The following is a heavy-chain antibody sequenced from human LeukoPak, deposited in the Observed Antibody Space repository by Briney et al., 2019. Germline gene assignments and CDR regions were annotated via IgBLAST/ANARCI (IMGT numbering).Heavy chain of an antibody. Sequence: GESLKISCKGSGYSFTSYWIGWVRQMPGKGLEWMGIIYPGDSDTRYSPSFQGQVTISADKSISTAYLQWSSLKASDTAMYYCAIIPANIVVVPAAIGWFDPWGQGTLVTVSS. CDR1: GYSFTSYW. V-gene: IGHV5-51*01. D-gene: IGHD2-2*02. CDR2: IYPGDSDT. J-gene: IGHJ5*02. CDR3: AIIPANIVVVPAAIGWFDP.